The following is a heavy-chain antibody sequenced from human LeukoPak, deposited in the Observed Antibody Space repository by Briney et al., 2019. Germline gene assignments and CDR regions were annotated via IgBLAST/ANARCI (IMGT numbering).Heavy chain of an antibody. D-gene: IGHD1-26*01. V-gene: IGHV1-8*03. Sequence: GASVKVSCKASGYTFTSYYINWVRQATGQGLEWMGWMNPNSGNTGYAQKFQGRVTITRDTSISTAYMEPSRLRSDDTAVYYCARDDVVNRGVGATMFGAWGQGTLVTVSS. CDR3: ARDDVVNRGVGATMFGA. CDR1: GYTFTSYY. CDR2: MNPNSGNT. J-gene: IGHJ4*02.